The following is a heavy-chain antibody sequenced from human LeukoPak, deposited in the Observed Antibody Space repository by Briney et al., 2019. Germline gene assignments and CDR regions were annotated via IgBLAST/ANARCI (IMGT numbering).Heavy chain of an antibody. CDR1: GGSIRIRSYY. V-gene: IGHV4-39*01. CDR2: VYLIVST. J-gene: IGHJ4*01. Sequence: PSETLSLTCTVSGGSIRIRSYYWAWVRQPRGKGREWIAIVYLIVSTSYNPSSKRRITISVSTSKNQFSLKLSSVTAAATAVYYCARHDFAVGPTHYFDYWGHGTLVTVSS. D-gene: IGHD3/OR15-3a*01. CDR3: ARHDFAVGPTHYFDY.